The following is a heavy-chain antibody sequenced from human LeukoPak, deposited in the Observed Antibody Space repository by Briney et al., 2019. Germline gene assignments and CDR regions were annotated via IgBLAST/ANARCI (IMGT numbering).Heavy chain of an antibody. V-gene: IGHV3-20*04. D-gene: IGHD3-3*01. CDR3: ARGGITIFGGIIYQDY. Sequence: GGSLRLSCAASGFTFDDYGMSWVRQAPGKGLEWVSGINWNGRSTGYADSVKGRFTISRGNAKNSLYLQMNSLRAEDTAFYYCARGGITIFGGIIYQDYWGQGTLVTVSS. J-gene: IGHJ4*02. CDR2: INWNGRST. CDR1: GFTFDDYG.